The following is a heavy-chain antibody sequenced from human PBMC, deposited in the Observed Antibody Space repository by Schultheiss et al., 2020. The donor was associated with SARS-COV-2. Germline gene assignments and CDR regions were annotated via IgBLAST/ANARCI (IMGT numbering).Heavy chain of an antibody. J-gene: IGHJ6*02. Sequence: GGSLRLSCTASGFTFGDYAMSWVRQAPGKGLEWVSSISSSSSYIYYADSVKGRFTISRDNAKNSLYLQMNSLRAEDTAVYYCARDGRVPYGMDVWGQGTTVTVSS. CDR2: ISSSSSYI. CDR1: GFTFGDYA. CDR3: ARDGRVPYGMDV. V-gene: IGHV3-21*01. D-gene: IGHD4/OR15-4a*01.